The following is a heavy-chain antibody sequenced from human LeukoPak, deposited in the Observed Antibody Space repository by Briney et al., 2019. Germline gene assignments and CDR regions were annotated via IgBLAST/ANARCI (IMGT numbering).Heavy chain of an antibody. CDR1: GGSINSYY. Sequence: SETLSLTCTVSGGSINSYYWSWLRQPPGNGLEWIGYIYYSGSTKYNPSLKSRVTFSVDTSNNQFSLKLSSVTAADSAVYYCARHYPQSGYPFDYWGQGTLVTVSS. V-gene: IGHV4-59*08. CDR2: IYYSGST. J-gene: IGHJ4*02. D-gene: IGHD3-3*01. CDR3: ARHYPQSGYPFDY.